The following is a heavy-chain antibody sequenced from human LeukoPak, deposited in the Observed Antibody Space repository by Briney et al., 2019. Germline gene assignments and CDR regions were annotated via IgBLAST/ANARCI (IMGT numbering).Heavy chain of an antibody. V-gene: IGHV4-34*01. CDR1: GGSFSGYY. Sequence: SETLSLTCAVYGGSFSGYYWSWIRQPPGKGLEWIGEINHSGSTNYNPSLKSRVTISVDTSKNQFSLKLSSVTAADTAVYYCARSPMVRGVPTYYFDYWGQGTLVTVSS. CDR3: ARSPMVRGVPTYYFDY. J-gene: IGHJ4*02. D-gene: IGHD3-10*01. CDR2: INHSGST.